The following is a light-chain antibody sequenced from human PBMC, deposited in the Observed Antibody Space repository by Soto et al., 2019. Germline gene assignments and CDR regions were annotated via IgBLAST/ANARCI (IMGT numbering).Light chain of an antibody. CDR2: DAS. J-gene: IGKJ1*01. V-gene: IGKV3-11*01. Sequence: EIVLTQSPGTLSLPPGERATLSCRASQTVRNNYLAWYQQKPGQAPRLLIYDASNRATGIPARFSGSGSGTDFTLTISSLEPEDFAVYYCQQRSNWPPWTFGQGTKVDIK. CDR1: QTVRNNY. CDR3: QQRSNWPPWT.